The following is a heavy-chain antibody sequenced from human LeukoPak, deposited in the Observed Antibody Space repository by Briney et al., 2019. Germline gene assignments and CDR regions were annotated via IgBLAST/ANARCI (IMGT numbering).Heavy chain of an antibody. D-gene: IGHD2-2*03. V-gene: IGHV3-23*01. CDR2: ISASGGTT. CDR3: AMDRGY. Sequence: PGGSLRLSCGASGFTITAYPMTWVRQAPGKGLEWVSAISASGGTTYYADSVKGRSTISRDNSKNTVYLQMNSLRAEDTAVYFCAMDRGYWGQGTLVTVSS. J-gene: IGHJ4*02. CDR1: GFTITAYP.